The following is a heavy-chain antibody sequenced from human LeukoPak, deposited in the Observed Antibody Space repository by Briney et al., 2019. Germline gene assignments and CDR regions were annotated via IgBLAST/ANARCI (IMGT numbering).Heavy chain of an antibody. CDR2: IYHCWWT. CDR3: ARDLVTVTKGFDI. CDR1: GYSISSGYY. V-gene: IGHV4-38-2*02. Sequence: SETLSLTCTVSGYSISSGYYWGWIRPPPGDGLEWIGIIYHCWWTYYIPPLKRRVPIPLHTSKNEFSLKLTYVTAADTAVYYCARDLVTVTKGFDIWGQGTMVNGSS. J-gene: IGHJ3*02. D-gene: IGHD4-17*01.